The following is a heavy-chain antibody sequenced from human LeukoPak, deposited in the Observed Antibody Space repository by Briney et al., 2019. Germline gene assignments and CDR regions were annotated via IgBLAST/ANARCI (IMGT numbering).Heavy chain of an antibody. J-gene: IGHJ5*02. Sequence: PSETLSLTCTVSGGSISSSSYYWGWIRQPPGKGLEWIGSIYYSGSTYYNPSLKSRVTISVDTSKNQFSLKLSSVTAADTAVYYCARENLLLWFGELSNPPNWFDPWGQGTLVTVSS. D-gene: IGHD3-10*01. V-gene: IGHV4-39*07. CDR2: IYYSGST. CDR3: ARENLLLWFGELSNPPNWFDP. CDR1: GGSISSSSYY.